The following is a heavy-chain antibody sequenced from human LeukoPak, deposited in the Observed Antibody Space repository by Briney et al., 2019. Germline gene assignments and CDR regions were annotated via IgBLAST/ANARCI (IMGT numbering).Heavy chain of an antibody. D-gene: IGHD3-22*01. Sequence: GGSLRLSCAGSGFTFSSYSMNWVRQAPGKGLEWVSSISSSSSYIYYADSVKGRFTISRDNAKNSLYLQMNSLRAEDTAVYYCARVPNYYDSSAQKRAFDIWGQGTMVTVSS. CDR1: GFTFSSYS. CDR3: ARVPNYYDSSAQKRAFDI. V-gene: IGHV3-21*01. CDR2: ISSSSSYI. J-gene: IGHJ3*02.